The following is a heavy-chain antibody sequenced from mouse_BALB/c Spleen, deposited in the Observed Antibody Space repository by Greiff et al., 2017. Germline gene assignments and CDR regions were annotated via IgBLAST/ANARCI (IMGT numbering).Heavy chain of an antibody. D-gene: IGHD1-1*01. Sequence: DVKLVESGGGLVKPGGSLKLSCAASGFAFSSYDMSWVRQTPEKRLEWVAYISSGGGSTYYPDTVKGRFTISRDNAKNTLYLQMSSLKSEDTAMYYCARRGFITTAMDYWGQGTSVTVSS. V-gene: IGHV5-12-1*01. CDR1: GFAFSSYD. J-gene: IGHJ4*01. CDR2: ISSGGGST. CDR3: ARRGFITTAMDY.